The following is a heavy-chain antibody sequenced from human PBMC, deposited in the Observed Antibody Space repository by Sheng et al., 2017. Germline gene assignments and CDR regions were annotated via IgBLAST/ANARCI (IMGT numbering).Heavy chain of an antibody. V-gene: IGHV4-38-2*01. CDR1: GYSISSGYY. CDR3: ARIYASVRFLEWLLFDY. CDR2: IYHSGST. Sequence: QVQLQESGPGLVKPSETLSLTCAVSGYSISSGYYWGWIRQPPGKGLEWIGSIYHSGSTYYNPSLKSRVTISVDTSKNQFSLKLSSVTAADTAVYYCARIYASVRFLEWLLFDYWGQGTLVTVSS. D-gene: IGHD3-3*01. J-gene: IGHJ4*02.